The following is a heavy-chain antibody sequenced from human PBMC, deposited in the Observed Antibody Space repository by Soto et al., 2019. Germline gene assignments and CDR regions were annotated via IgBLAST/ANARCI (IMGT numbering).Heavy chain of an antibody. D-gene: IGHD3-10*01. CDR1: GGSISSSNW. CDR3: ARRWGEGRVDY. J-gene: IGHJ4*02. V-gene: IGHV4-4*02. CDR2: IYHSGNT. Sequence: QVQLQESGPGLVKPSGTLSLTCAVSGGSISSSNWWSWVRQPPGKGLEWIGEIYHSGNTNYNPSLKNRVTMAVDKSRNQCSLKLSSVTAADTAVYYCARRWGEGRVDYWGQGTLVTVSS.